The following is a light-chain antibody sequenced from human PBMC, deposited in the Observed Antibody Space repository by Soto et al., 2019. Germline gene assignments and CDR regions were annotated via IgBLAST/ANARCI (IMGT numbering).Light chain of an antibody. J-gene: IGLJ2*01. CDR1: SSDVGGYNY. Sequence: QSALTQPPSASGSPGQSVTISCTGTSSDVGGYNYVSWYQQHPVKAPKLMIYEVSKRPSGVPDRFSGSKSGNTASLTVSGLQAEDEADYYCNSYAGSKNLDVVFGGGTQLHVL. CDR2: EVS. CDR3: NSYAGSKNLDVV. V-gene: IGLV2-8*01.